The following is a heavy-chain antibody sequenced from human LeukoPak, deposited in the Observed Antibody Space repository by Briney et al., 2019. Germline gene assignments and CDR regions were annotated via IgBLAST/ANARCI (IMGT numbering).Heavy chain of an antibody. CDR2: ISYSGST. V-gene: IGHV4-59*01. CDR1: GGSISTYY. CDR3: ARDAGYCSSTSCPMPFD. Sequence: SETLSLTCTVSGGSISTYYWSWIRQPPGKGLEWIGYISYSGSTNYNPSLKSRVTISVDTSKNQFSLKLSSVTAADTAVYYCARDAGYCSSTSCPMPFDWSQGTLVTVSS. D-gene: IGHD2-2*01. J-gene: IGHJ4*02.